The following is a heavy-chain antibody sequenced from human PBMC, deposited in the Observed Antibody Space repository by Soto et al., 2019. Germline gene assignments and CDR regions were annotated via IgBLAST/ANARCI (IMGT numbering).Heavy chain of an antibody. CDR2: ISSSSSTI. V-gene: IGHV3-48*01. CDR3: ARDLVLRYFDWLSRPKYYYGMDV. D-gene: IGHD3-9*01. CDR1: GFTFSSYS. Sequence: GGSLRLSCAASGFTFSSYSMNWVRQAPGKGLEWVSYISSSSSTIYYADSVKGRFTISRDNAKNSLYLQMNSLRAEDTAVYYCARDLVLRYFDWLSRPKYYYGMDVWGQGTTVTVSS. J-gene: IGHJ6*02.